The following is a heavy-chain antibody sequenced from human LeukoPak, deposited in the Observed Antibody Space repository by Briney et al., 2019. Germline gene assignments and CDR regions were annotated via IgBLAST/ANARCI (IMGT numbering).Heavy chain of an antibody. V-gene: IGHV4-59*01. Sequence: PSETLSLTCTVSGGSISSYYWSWIRQPPGKGLEWIGYIYYSGSTNYNSSLKSRVTISVDTSKNQFSLKLSSVTAADTAVYYCARGGEGGYYGSGSYLGYWGQGTLVTVSS. CDR3: ARGGEGGYYGSGSYLGY. CDR2: IYYSGST. CDR1: GGSISSYY. D-gene: IGHD3-10*01. J-gene: IGHJ4*02.